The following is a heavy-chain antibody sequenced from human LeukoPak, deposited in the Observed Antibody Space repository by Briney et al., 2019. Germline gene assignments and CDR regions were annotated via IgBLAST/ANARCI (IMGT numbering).Heavy chain of an antibody. CDR2: IYYSGST. Sequence: SETLSLTCTVSVGSISSSSYYWGWIRQPPGKGLEWIGSIYYSGSTYYNPSLKSRVTISVDTSKNQFSLKLSSVTAVDTAVYYCASTSGSYDYWGQGTLVTVSS. CDR3: ASTSGSYDY. D-gene: IGHD1-26*01. V-gene: IGHV4-39*01. CDR1: VGSISSSSYY. J-gene: IGHJ4*02.